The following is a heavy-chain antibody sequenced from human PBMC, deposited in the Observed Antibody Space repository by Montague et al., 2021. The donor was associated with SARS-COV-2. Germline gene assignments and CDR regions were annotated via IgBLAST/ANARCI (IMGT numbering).Heavy chain of an antibody. CDR3: AGLAPDSGSPNGYYYNGMDV. Sequence: SQTLSLTCTVSGGSITSSSYYWGWIRQPPGKGLEWIGSIYYSGSTYYNPSLKSRVTISVDTSKNQFSLKLSSVTAADTAVYYCAGLAPDSGSPNGYYYNGMDVWGQGTTVTVSS. CDR1: GGSITSSSYY. V-gene: IGHV4-39*01. J-gene: IGHJ6*02. D-gene: IGHD1-26*01. CDR2: IYYSGST.